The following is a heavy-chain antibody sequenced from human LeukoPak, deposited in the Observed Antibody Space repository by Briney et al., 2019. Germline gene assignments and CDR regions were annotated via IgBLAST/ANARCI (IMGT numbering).Heavy chain of an antibody. CDR2: INPRDGGT. CDR1: GYTFTDYY. Sequence: GASVKVSCKGSGYTFTDYYLHWVRQAPGQGLEWVGYINPRDGGTSSPQNFRGRVTMTTDASSGTAYMELSRLTSDDTAIYYCAREGNGLLSKDLDYWGQGTLVTVSS. V-gene: IGHV1-2*02. J-gene: IGHJ4*02. CDR3: AREGNGLLSKDLDY. D-gene: IGHD2-15*01.